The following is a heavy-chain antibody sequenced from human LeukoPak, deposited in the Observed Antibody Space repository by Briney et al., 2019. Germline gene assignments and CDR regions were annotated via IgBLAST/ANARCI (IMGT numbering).Heavy chain of an antibody. CDR3: ARDRSGSATRGFDY. Sequence: GESLRLSCAASGFTFSSYWMSWVRQAPGRGPEWVANIKEDGRETYYLDSVKGRFAISRDNAKNSLDLQMNSLRVEDTAIYYCARDRSGSATRGFDYWGQGTLVTVSS. V-gene: IGHV3-7*01. CDR1: GFTFSSYW. CDR2: IKEDGRET. J-gene: IGHJ4*02. D-gene: IGHD1-14*01.